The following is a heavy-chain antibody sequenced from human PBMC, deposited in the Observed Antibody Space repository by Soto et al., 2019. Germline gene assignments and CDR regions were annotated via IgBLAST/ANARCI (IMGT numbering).Heavy chain of an antibody. D-gene: IGHD6-6*01. CDR3: AKDLIEYSSSSAVFDY. Sequence: GGSLRLSCAASGFTFSSYAMSWVRQALGKGLEWVSAISGSGGSTYYADSVKGRFTISRDNSKNTLYLQMNSLRAEDTAVYYCAKDLIEYSSSSAVFDYWGQGTLVTVSS. V-gene: IGHV3-23*01. J-gene: IGHJ4*02. CDR1: GFTFSSYA. CDR2: ISGSGGST.